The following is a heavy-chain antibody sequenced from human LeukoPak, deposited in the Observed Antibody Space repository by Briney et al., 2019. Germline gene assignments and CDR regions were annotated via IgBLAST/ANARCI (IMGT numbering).Heavy chain of an antibody. Sequence: PGGSLRLSCAASGFTFDDYAMHWVRQAPGKGLEWVSGISWNSGSIGYADSVKGRFTISRDNAKNSLYLQMNSLRAEDTAVYYCARGRGRVVAAYFDYWGQGTLVTVSS. CDR3: ARGRGRVVAAYFDY. CDR1: GFTFDDYA. V-gene: IGHV3-9*01. D-gene: IGHD2-15*01. CDR2: ISWNSGSI. J-gene: IGHJ4*02.